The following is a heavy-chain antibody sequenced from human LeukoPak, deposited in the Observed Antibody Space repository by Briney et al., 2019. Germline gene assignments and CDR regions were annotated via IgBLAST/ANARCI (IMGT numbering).Heavy chain of an antibody. D-gene: IGHD1-14*01. CDR2: TSPDESHK. CDR1: GFAFSNYP. V-gene: IGHV3-30-3*01. Sequence: PGRSLRLSCAASGFAFSNYPMHWVRQAPGKGLEWVAVTSPDESHKYYADSVQGRFTISRDNSRSTLCVQMDSLRVEDTAIYYCVRDPIRGPPDYFDYWGQGTLVTVSS. J-gene: IGHJ4*02. CDR3: VRDPIRGPPDYFDY.